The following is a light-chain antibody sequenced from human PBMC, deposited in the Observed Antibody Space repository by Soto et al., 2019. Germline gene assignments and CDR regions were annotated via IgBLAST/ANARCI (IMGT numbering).Light chain of an antibody. Sequence: EIVLTQSPATLSLSPGERATLSCRASQSVSSSLAWYQQKPGQAPRLLIYDASNRATGIPDRFSGSGSGTDFTLTISSLEPEDFAAYYCQQRSNWPRTFGQGTKVDIK. J-gene: IGKJ1*01. V-gene: IGKV3-11*01. CDR1: QSVSSS. CDR2: DAS. CDR3: QQRSNWPRT.